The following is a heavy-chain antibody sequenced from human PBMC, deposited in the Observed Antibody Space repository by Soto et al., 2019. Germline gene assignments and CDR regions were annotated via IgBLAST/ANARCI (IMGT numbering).Heavy chain of an antibody. CDR2: ITYDGSNQ. CDR1: GFSFSRFA. J-gene: IGHJ5*02. D-gene: IGHD6-19*01. Sequence: QVQLVESGGGVVQPGRSLRLSCAGSGFSFSRFAIHWVRQAPGKGLEWVAVITYDGSNQYYADSVKGRFTISRDNAKNSAYLQLNNLRDDDTAVYYCARVRGPTLAVHWCDPWGQGTLVTVSS. V-gene: IGHV3-30-3*01. CDR3: ARVRGPTLAVHWCDP.